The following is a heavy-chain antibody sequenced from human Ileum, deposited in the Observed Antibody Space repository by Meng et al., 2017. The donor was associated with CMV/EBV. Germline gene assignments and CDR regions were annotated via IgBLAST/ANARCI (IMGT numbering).Heavy chain of an antibody. V-gene: IGHV4-39*07. Sequence: CIVSGGSITTSPSSWGWFRQSPEEGLEWIGTIDYSGTTYYNPSLKSRVAMSRDTSKNHFSLKLTSVTAADTAVYYCARDTNIARFYRWGQGTLVTVSS. CDR1: GGSITTSPSS. CDR3: ARDTNIARFYR. CDR2: IDYSGTT. J-gene: IGHJ4*02.